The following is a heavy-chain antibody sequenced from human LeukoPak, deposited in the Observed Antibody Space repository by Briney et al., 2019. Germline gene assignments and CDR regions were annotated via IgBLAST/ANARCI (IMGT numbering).Heavy chain of an antibody. CDR2: IYYSGSA. J-gene: IGHJ5*02. V-gene: IGHV4-39*01. D-gene: IGHD6-25*01. CDR1: GASIGSSSYY. Sequence: PSETLSLTCTVSGASIGSSSYYWGWIRPPPGKGLAWVGSIYYSGSAYNNPSLNSRVTISVDTSKNQFSLRLSSVTAADTAVYYCARQIPSSGWPRYPDAWGQGTLVTVSS. CDR3: ARQIPSSGWPRYPDA.